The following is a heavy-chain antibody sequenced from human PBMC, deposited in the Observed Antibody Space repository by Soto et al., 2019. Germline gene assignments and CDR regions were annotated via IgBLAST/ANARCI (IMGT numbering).Heavy chain of an antibody. CDR3: AKGYRFGYDFLFAEY. CDR1: GFAFGSYA. CDR2: IDNSGGTT. V-gene: IGHV3-23*01. D-gene: IGHD3-3*01. Sequence: PGGSLRLSCAASGFAFGSYAMSWVRQAPGKGLEWVSSIDNSGGTTNDADSVRGRFTISRDNSKNTLYLQMNSLRVEDTALYYCAKGYRFGYDFLFAEYWGQGSLVTVSS. J-gene: IGHJ4*02.